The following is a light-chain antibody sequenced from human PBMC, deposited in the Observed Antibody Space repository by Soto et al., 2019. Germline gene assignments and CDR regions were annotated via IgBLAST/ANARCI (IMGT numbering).Light chain of an antibody. CDR3: QQYNNWPLT. CDR1: QSVSSN. CDR2: GAS. V-gene: IGKV3-15*01. Sequence: IVMTQSPATLSVSPGERATLSCRASQSVSSNLAWYQQKPGQAPRLLIYGASTRATGMPARFSGSGSGTEFTLTISSLQSEDFAVYYCQQYNNWPLTFGGGTKVDIK. J-gene: IGKJ4*01.